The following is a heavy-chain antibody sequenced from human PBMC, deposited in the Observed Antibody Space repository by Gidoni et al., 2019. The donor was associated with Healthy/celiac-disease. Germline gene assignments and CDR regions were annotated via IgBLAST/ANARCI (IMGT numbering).Heavy chain of an antibody. V-gene: IGHV1-3*01. Sequence: TKYSQKFQGRVTITRDTSASTAYMELSSLRSEDTAVYYCARGRIAARRNYYYYMDVWGKGTTVTVSS. D-gene: IGHD6-6*01. J-gene: IGHJ6*03. CDR3: ARGRIAARRNYYYYMDV. CDR2: T.